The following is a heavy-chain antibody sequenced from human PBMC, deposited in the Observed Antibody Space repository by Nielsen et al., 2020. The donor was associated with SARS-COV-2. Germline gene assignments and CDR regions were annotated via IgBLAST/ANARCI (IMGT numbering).Heavy chain of an antibody. D-gene: IGHD2-21*01. CDR1: GFTFSSNW. V-gene: IGHV3-74*01. CDR3: TRDWYSAMDV. Sequence: LKISCAASGFTFSSNWMHWARQAPGKGLVWVSRINSDGSYTRYADSVKGRFTISRDNARNTLYLQMNSLRAEDTAVYYCTRDWYSAMDVWGQGTTVTVSS. J-gene: IGHJ6*02. CDR2: INSDGSYT.